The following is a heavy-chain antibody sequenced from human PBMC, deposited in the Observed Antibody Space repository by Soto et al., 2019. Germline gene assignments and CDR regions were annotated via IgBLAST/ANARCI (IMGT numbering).Heavy chain of an antibody. D-gene: IGHD6-13*01. CDR1: GFTFSSYW. V-gene: IGHV3-7*01. CDR2: IKQDGSEK. CDR3: ARVVAAAGTSWYFDL. Sequence: EVQLVESGGGLVQPGGSLRLSCAASGFTFSSYWMSWVRQAPGKGLEWVANIKQDGSEKYYVDSVKGRFTISRDNAKNSLYLQMNSLRAEDTAVYYCARVVAAAGTSWYFDLWGRGTLVTVSS. J-gene: IGHJ2*01.